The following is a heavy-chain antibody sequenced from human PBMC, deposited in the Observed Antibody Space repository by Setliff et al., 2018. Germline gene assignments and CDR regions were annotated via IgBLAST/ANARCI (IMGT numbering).Heavy chain of an antibody. CDR3: ARATPPNYYDSSGYHDY. CDR1: AFSFRSYW. V-gene: IGHV3-74*01. Sequence: PGGSLRLSCAASAFSFRSYWMHWVRQAPGKGPEWVSRIRSDGKSVSYVDSVKGRFTISRDNAKNSLYLQMNSLRAEDTALYYCARATPPNYYDSSGYHDYWGQGTLVTVSS. D-gene: IGHD3-22*01. CDR2: IRSDGKSV. J-gene: IGHJ4*02.